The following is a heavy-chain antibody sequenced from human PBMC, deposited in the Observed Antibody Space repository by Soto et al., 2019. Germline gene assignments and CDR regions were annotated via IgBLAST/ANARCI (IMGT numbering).Heavy chain of an antibody. Sequence: GGSLRLSCAASGFTFSSYWMSWLRQAAGKGLEWVANIKQDGSEKYYVDSVKGRFTISRDNAKNSLYLQMNSLRAEDTAVYYCARGVGYCSGGSCYFDYWGQGTLVTVSS. D-gene: IGHD2-15*01. CDR2: IKQDGSEK. V-gene: IGHV3-7*01. CDR3: ARGVGYCSGGSCYFDY. CDR1: GFTFSSYW. J-gene: IGHJ4*02.